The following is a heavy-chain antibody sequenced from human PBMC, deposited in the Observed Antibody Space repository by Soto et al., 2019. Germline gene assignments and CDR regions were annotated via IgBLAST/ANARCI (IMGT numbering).Heavy chain of an antibody. V-gene: IGHV1-46*01. CDR3: ARVPGDTANYYYYGMDV. CDR1: GYTCTSYC. CDR2: INPSGGST. D-gene: IGHD5-18*01. J-gene: IGHJ6*02. Sequence: EASVKVSCKASGYTCTSYCMHLLLQTPVQVLEWMGIINPSGGSTSYAQKFQGRVTMTRDTSTSTVYMELSSLRSEDTAVYYCARVPGDTANYYYYGMDVWGQGTTVTVS.